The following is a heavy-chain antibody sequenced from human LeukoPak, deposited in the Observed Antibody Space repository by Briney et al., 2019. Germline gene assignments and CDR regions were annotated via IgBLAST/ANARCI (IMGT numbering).Heavy chain of an antibody. D-gene: IGHD4-11*01. Sequence: GGSLRLSCAASGFTFSIYAMSWVRQAPGKGLEWVSAISGGRDNTYYADSVKGRFTISRDTSKNTLYLQMNSLRAEDTAVYYCAKVRPTEGPLCSFDPWGQGTLVTASS. J-gene: IGHJ5*02. CDR2: ISGGRDNT. V-gene: IGHV3-23*01. CDR1: GFTFSIYA. CDR3: AKVRPTEGPLCSFDP.